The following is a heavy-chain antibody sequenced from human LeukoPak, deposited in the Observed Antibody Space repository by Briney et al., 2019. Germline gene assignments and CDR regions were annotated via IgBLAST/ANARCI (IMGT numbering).Heavy chain of an antibody. V-gene: IGHV1-2*02. J-gene: IGHJ4*02. CDR1: AYTFTGYY. CDR2: INPDSGGT. D-gene: IGHD6-19*01. Sequence: ASVKVSCKASAYTFTGYYMHWVRQAPRQGLEWMGWINPDSGGTNYAQKFQGRVTMTRDTTISTDYMEVGRLRSDDTAVYYCAREGSGWYGNFDYWGQGTLVTVSS. CDR3: AREGSGWYGNFDY.